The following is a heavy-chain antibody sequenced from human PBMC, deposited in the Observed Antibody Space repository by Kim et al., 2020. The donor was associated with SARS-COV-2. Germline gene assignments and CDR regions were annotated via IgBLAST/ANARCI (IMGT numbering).Heavy chain of an antibody. D-gene: IGHD3-10*01. CDR1: EFTFSMYS. CDR2: IYSDGIKI. Sequence: GGSLRLSCVASEFTFSMYSMHWVRLAPGKGLEWVSPIYSDGIKITYADSVKGRFTISRDNAKNTLYLEMNSLRDEDTALYYCTRERHAGGLDYYGSDFWG. CDR3: TRERHAGGLDYYGSDF. V-gene: IGHV3-74*03. J-gene: IGHJ6*01.